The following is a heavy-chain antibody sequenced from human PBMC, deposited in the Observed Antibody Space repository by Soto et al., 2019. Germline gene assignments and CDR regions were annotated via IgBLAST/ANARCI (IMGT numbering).Heavy chain of an antibody. Sequence: QVQLVQSGAEVKKPGASVKVSCKVSRYTLTELSMHCVRQAPGKGLEWKGGFDPEDGETIYAQKIQGRVTMTEDTSTDTAYMELSSLRSEDTAVYYCATEGLDYYDSSGYAFDVWGQGTMVTVSS. CDR1: RYTLTELS. J-gene: IGHJ3*01. CDR3: ATEGLDYYDSSGYAFDV. D-gene: IGHD3-22*01. V-gene: IGHV1-24*01. CDR2: FDPEDGET.